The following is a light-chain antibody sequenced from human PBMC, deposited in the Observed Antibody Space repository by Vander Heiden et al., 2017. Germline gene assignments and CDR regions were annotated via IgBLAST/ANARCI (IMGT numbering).Light chain of an antibody. CDR3: HQYSFAPLT. Sequence: EIVLTQSPGTLSLSPGERATLPCRASQTVTEGYLGWYQQKPGQAPRLLIYNTSKRATGTPDRFSGSGSGTDFTLTISRLEPEDFAVYYCHQYSFAPLTFGGGTKVEMK. CDR1: QTVTEGY. V-gene: IGKV3-20*01. CDR2: NTS. J-gene: IGKJ4*01.